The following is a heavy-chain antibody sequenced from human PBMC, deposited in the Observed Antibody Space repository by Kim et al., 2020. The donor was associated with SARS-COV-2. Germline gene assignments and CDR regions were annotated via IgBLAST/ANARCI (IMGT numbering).Heavy chain of an antibody. CDR2: INGKNGNT. CDR1: GYTFTTYG. J-gene: IGHJ6*04. Sequence: ASVKVSCKSSGYTFTTYGISWVRQAPGQGPEWMGWINGKNGNTKSAQKFQGRVTMTTDTSTSAAYMELWSLTSDDTAGYYCARDYCSSTSCDPGGYYYYGRDVWGKGTRVTVSA. V-gene: IGHV1-18*01. D-gene: IGHD2-2*01. CDR3: ARDYCSSTSCDPGGYYYYGRDV.